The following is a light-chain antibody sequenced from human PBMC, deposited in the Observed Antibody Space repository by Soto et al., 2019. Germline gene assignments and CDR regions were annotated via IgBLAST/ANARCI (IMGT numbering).Light chain of an antibody. Sequence: PLTQSPSSLSASVGDRVTITCRASQGISRYLARYQQRAVKAPKLLIYGASTFQSGVPSKFSGSGSGTEFTLAISSLQPEDFASYHCQQLKRTSCTFGPGTTVD. CDR1: QGISRY. V-gene: IGKV1-9*01. J-gene: IGKJ3*01. CDR3: QQLKRTSCT. CDR2: GAS.